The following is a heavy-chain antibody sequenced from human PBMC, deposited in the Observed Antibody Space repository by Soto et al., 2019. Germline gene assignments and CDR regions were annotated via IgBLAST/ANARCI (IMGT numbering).Heavy chain of an antibody. CDR2: ISGSGGST. CDR1: GFTFSSYA. J-gene: IGHJ6*02. Sequence: LRLSCAASGFTFSSYAMSWVRQAPGKGLEWVSAISGSGGSTYYADSVKGRFTISRDNSKNTLYLQMNSLRAEDTAVYYCAKADFTMVRGVIIHYYGMDVWGQGTTVTVSS. D-gene: IGHD3-10*01. V-gene: IGHV3-23*01. CDR3: AKADFTMVRGVIIHYYGMDV.